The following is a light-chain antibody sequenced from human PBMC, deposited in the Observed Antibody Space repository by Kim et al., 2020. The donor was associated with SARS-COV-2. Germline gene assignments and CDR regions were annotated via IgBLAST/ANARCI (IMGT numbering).Light chain of an antibody. CDR3: QSADSSGVV. J-gene: IGLJ2*01. Sequence: SVSPGQTARITCSGDALPKKYAYWYQQKPGQAPVLVIYKDSERPSGIPERFSGSSSGTTVTLTISGVQAEDEADYYCQSADSSGVVFGGGTQLTVL. V-gene: IGLV3-25*03. CDR1: ALPKKY. CDR2: KDS.